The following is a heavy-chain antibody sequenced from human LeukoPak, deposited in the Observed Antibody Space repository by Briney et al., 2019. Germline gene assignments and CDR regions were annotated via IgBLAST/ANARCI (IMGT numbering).Heavy chain of an antibody. J-gene: IGHJ5*02. CDR3: ASQLSSGWSNGWFDP. V-gene: IGHV4-39*01. CDR2: IYYSGST. D-gene: IGHD6-19*01. CDR1: GGSISSSSYS. Sequence: PSETLSLTCIVSGGSISSSSYSWGWIRQPPGKGLEWIGSIYYSGSTYYNPSHKSRVTISVDTSKNQFSLKLSSVTAADTAVYYCASQLSSGWSNGWFDPWGQGTLVTVSS.